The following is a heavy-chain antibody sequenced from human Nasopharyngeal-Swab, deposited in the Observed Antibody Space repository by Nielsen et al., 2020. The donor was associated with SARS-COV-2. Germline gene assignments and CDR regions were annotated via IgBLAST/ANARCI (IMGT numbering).Heavy chain of an antibody. CDR2: IIPIFGTA. V-gene: IGHV1-69*13. Sequence: SVKVSCKASGGTFSSYAISWVRQAPGQGLERMGGIIPIFGTANYAQKFQGRVTITADESTSTAYMELSSLRSEDTAVYYCARDRVSAYYYDSSGTDAFDIWGQGTMVTVSS. CDR3: ARDRVSAYYYDSSGTDAFDI. CDR1: GGTFSSYA. D-gene: IGHD3-22*01. J-gene: IGHJ3*02.